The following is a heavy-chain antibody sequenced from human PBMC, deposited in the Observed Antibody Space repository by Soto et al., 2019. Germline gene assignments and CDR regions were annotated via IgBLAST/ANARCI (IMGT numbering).Heavy chain of an antibody. J-gene: IGHJ6*02. D-gene: IGHD3-10*01. Sequence: QVQLVQSGAEVKKPGASVKVSCKASGYTFTSYDINWVRQATGQGLEWMGWMNPNSGNTGYAQKFQGRLTMTRNTSISTAYMELSSLRSEDTAVYYCARGFGDLWFGEQNDYYYGMDVWGQGTTVTVSS. V-gene: IGHV1-8*01. CDR2: MNPNSGNT. CDR3: ARGFGDLWFGEQNDYYYGMDV. CDR1: GYTFTSYD.